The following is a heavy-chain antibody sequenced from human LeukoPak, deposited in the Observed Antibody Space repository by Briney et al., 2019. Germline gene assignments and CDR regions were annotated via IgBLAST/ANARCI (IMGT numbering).Heavy chain of an antibody. CDR1: GGSFSGYY. V-gene: IGHV4-34*01. CDR3: ARHVGIVGATRPYYYYYYMDV. CDR2: INHSGST. Sequence: KPSETLSLTCAVYGGSFSGYYWSWIRQPPGKGLEWIGEINHSGSTNYNPSLKSRVTISVDTSKNQFSLKLSSVTAADTAVYYCARHVGIVGATRPYYYYYYMDVWGKGTTVTISS. D-gene: IGHD1-26*01. J-gene: IGHJ6*03.